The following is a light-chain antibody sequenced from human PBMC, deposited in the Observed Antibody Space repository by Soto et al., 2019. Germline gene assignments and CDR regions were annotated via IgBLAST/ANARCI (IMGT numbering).Light chain of an antibody. J-gene: IGKJ5*01. Sequence: DIQMTQSPPTLSASVGDIFTIXXRESKNISTWLAWFQQKPGKAPNXLIYDASSLQRGVPSRFSGSGSGTQFTLTISSLQPDDFATYFCQQYNSYSITFGQGTRLEIK. CDR3: QQYNSYSIT. CDR2: DAS. CDR1: KNISTW. V-gene: IGKV1-5*01.